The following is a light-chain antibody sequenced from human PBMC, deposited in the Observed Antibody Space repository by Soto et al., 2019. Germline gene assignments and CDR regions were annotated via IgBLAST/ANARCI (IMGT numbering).Light chain of an antibody. CDR3: CAYAGSRTV. CDR2: EVS. Sequence: QSALTQPASVSGSPGQSITISCTGTSSDVGSYNLVSWYQQHPGKAPKLMICEVSKRPSGVSNRFSGSKSGNTASLTISGLQDKDGAGYSGCAYAGSRTVFGPGTTLTVL. J-gene: IGLJ1*01. V-gene: IGLV2-23*02. CDR1: SSDVGSYNL.